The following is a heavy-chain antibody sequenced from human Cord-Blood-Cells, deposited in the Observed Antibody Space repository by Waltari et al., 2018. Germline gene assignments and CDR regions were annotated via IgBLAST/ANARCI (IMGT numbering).Heavy chain of an antibody. J-gene: IGHJ4*02. Sequence: QVQLVESGGGVVQPGRSLGLACAAPGSTFSSYAMHWVRQAPGKGLEWVAVISDDGSNKYYADSVKGRFTISRDNSKNTLYLQMNSLRAEDTAVYYCASRYNYWGQGTLVTVSS. D-gene: IGHD3-9*01. CDR2: ISDDGSNK. CDR1: GSTFSSYA. CDR3: ASRYNY. V-gene: IGHV3-30*04.